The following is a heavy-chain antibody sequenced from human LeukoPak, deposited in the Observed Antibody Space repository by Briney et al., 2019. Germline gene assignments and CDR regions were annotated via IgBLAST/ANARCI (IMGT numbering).Heavy chain of an antibody. CDR3: ARGLGSVVPAAIGWFDP. CDR2: IYYSGST. J-gene: IGHJ5*02. D-gene: IGHD2-2*02. Sequence: RASETLSLTCTVSGGSISSYYWSWIRQPPGKGLEWIGYIYYSGSTNYNPSLKSRVTISVDTSKNQFSLKLSSVTAADTAVYYCARGLGSVVPAAIGWFDPWGQGTLVTVSS. CDR1: GGSISSYY. V-gene: IGHV4-59*01.